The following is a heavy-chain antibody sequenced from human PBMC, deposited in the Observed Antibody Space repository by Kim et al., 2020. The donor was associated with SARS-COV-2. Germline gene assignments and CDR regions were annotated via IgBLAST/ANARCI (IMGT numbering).Heavy chain of an antibody. CDR1: GGSISSGSYY. J-gene: IGHJ5*02. Sequence: SETLSLTCTVSGGSISSGSYYWSWIRQPAGKGLEWIGRIYTSGSTNYNPSLKSRVTISVDTSKNQFSLKLSSVTAADTAVYYCARDTTIDSGGRWVDWFDPWGQGTLVTVSS. V-gene: IGHV4-61*02. D-gene: IGHD2-15*01. CDR2: IYTSGST. CDR3: ARDTTIDSGGRWVDWFDP.